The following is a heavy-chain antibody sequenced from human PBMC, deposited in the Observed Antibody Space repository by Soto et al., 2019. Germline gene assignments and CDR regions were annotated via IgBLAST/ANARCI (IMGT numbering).Heavy chain of an antibody. V-gene: IGHV4-59*01. CDR1: GGSISGYF. CDR3: VRDGAATGSVYLDY. J-gene: IGHJ4*02. D-gene: IGHD6-13*01. CDR2: ISYSGST. Sequence: QVQLQESGPGLVKPSETLSLTCTVSGGSISGYFWSWIRQPPGKGLEWIGYISYSGSTNYNSSLKGRVTMSIDTSKNQFSLMLTSVTAADTAVYYCVRDGAATGSVYLDYWGQGTLVTVSS.